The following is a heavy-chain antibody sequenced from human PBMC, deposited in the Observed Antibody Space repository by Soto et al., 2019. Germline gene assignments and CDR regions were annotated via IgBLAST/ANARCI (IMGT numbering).Heavy chain of an antibody. CDR2: IKSEADGGTA. D-gene: IGHD4-17*01. J-gene: IGHJ5*02. CDR3: ISDPFGDYVRWFAP. Sequence: EVQLVESGGGLVKPGASLRLSCVVSGFVFSKTWMTWVRQAPGKGPEWVGSIKSEADGGTADYAAPGRGRFTISRDDSKNALYLEMHSLKIEVTALYYCISDPFGDYVRWFAPWGQGTLVTVSS. V-gene: IGHV3-15*01. CDR1: GFVFSKTW.